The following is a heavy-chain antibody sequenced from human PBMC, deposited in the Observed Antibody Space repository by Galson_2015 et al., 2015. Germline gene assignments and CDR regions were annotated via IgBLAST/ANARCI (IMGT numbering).Heavy chain of an antibody. J-gene: IGHJ1*01. CDR3: ARARGYSSSRSQYFQH. CDR1: GGSFSGYY. CDR2: INHSGGT. V-gene: IGHV4-34*01. Sequence: ETLSLTCAVYGGSFSGYYWSWIRQPPGKGLEWIGEINHSGGTNYNPSLKSRVTISVDTSKNQFSLKLSSVTAADTAVYYCARARGYSSSRSQYFQHWGQGTLVTVSS. D-gene: IGHD6-13*01.